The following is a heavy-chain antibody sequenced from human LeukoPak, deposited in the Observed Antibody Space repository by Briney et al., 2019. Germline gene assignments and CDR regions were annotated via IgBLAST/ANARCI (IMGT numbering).Heavy chain of an antibody. CDR1: GVTFSSYY. CDR3: TRGQYYSDSSGSFLADYFHH. V-gene: IGHV3-74*01. CDR2: IKSDCTTT. Sequence: PGGTLTLSCAASGVTFSSYYIHWGRQPPAPGPVLVSRIKSDCTTTTYADYVRGRFTIARDNAKNILYLQINSLRAEDTAVYYCTRGQYYSDSSGSFLADYFHHWGQGSLVTVSS. J-gene: IGHJ1*01. D-gene: IGHD3-22*01.